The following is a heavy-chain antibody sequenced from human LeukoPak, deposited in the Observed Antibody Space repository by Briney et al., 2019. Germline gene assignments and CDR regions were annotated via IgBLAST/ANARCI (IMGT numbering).Heavy chain of an antibody. Sequence: GGSLRLSCAASGFTFSSYAMSWVRQARGKGLEWVSAISGGGDSTYYADSEKGRFTISRDNSKNMLYLQMNSLRVEDTAVYYCSGHYYDTSGPSAFDIWGQGTMVTVSS. CDR3: SGHYYDTSGPSAFDI. J-gene: IGHJ3*02. CDR2: ISGGGDST. D-gene: IGHD3-22*01. CDR1: GFTFSSYA. V-gene: IGHV3-23*01.